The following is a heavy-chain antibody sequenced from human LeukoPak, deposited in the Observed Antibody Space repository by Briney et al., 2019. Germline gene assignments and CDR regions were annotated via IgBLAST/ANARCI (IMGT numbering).Heavy chain of an antibody. J-gene: IGHJ6*03. CDR2: MNPNSGNT. D-gene: IGHD5-18*01. CDR1: GYTFTGYY. CDR3: ARRGYSYGYDYYYYYMDV. Sequence: ASVKVSCKASGYTFTGYYIYWVRQAPGQGLEWMGWMNPNSGNTGYAQKFQGRVAITRNTSISTAYMELSSLRSEDTAVYYCARRGYSYGYDYYYYYMDVWGKGTTVTVSS. V-gene: IGHV1-8*03.